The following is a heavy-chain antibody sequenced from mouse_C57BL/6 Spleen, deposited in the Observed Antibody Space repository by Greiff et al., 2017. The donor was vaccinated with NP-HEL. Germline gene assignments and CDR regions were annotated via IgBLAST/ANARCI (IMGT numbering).Heavy chain of an antibody. CDR2: IHPNSGST. D-gene: IGHD2-4*01. V-gene: IGHV1-64*01. Sequence: VQLQQPGAELVKPGASVKLSCKASGYTFTSYWMHWVKQRPGQGLEWIGMIHPNSGSTNYNEKFKSKATLTVDKSSSTAYMQLSSLTSEDSAVYYCAEDYDVGGAMDYWGQGTSVTVSS. CDR3: AEDYDVGGAMDY. CDR1: GYTFTSYW. J-gene: IGHJ4*01.